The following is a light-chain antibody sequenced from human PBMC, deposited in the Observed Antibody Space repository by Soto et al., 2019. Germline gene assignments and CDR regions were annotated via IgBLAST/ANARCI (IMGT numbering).Light chain of an antibody. CDR1: QSVSSN. J-gene: IGKJ4*01. CDR2: GAS. Sequence: EIVMTQSPATLSVSPGERATFSCRASQSVSSNLAWYQQKPGQAPRLLIYGASTRATGIPARSSGSGSGTEFTLTISSLQSEDFAVYYCQQDNNWPRALTFGGGTKVDIK. CDR3: QQDNNWPRALT. V-gene: IGKV3-15*01.